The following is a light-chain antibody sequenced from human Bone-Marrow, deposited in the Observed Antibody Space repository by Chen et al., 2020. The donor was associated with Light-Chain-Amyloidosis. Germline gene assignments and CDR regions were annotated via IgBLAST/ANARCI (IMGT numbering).Light chain of an antibody. CDR1: DLPTKY. Sequence: SYELTQPPSVAVSPGQTARITCSGDDLPTKYAYWYQQKPGQAPVLVIHRDTERPSGSSERLSGSSAGTTATFTLSGVQAEDEADYHCQSADSSGTYEVIFGGGTKLTVL. CDR3: QSADSSGTYEVI. CDR2: RDT. V-gene: IGLV3-25*03. J-gene: IGLJ2*01.